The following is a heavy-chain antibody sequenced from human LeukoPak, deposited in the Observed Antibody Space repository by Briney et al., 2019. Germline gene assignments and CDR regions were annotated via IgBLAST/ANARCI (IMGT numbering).Heavy chain of an antibody. Sequence: GGSLRLSCAASGFTFSSYSMNWVRQAPGKGLEWVSSISSSSSYIYYADSVKGRFTVSRDNAKNSLYLQMNSLRAEDTAVYYCARDGHYDFWSGPPNYYYYMDVWGKGTTVTVSS. J-gene: IGHJ6*03. CDR2: ISSSSSYI. V-gene: IGHV3-21*01. CDR1: GFTFSSYS. D-gene: IGHD3-3*01. CDR3: ARDGHYDFWSGPPNYYYYMDV.